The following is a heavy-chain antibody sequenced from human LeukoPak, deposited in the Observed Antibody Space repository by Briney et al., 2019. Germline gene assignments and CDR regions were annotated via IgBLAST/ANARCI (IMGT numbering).Heavy chain of an antibody. CDR3: ARRKYGADYNGMDV. J-gene: IGHJ6*02. CDR2: INPQKRDT. Sequence: GASVRDSSKASGYTLSSYGINWVRLAPGRGPEWMASINPQKRDTHYAQNFQGRVTVTAGTSTNTAYMELRSLRSDDTAIYYCARRKYGADYNGMDVWGQGTTVTVSS. V-gene: IGHV1-18*01. D-gene: IGHD4/OR15-4a*01. CDR1: GYTLSSYG.